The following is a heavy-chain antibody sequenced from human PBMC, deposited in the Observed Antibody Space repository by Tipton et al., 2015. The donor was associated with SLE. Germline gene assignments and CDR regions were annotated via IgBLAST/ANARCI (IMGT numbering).Heavy chain of an antibody. J-gene: IGHJ6*02. V-gene: IGHV4-39*07. CDR2: FYYGKST. Sequence: LRLSCTVSGGSISSSSFYWGWIRQPPGKGLEWIGSFYYGKSTFYNPSLKSRVTISVDTSTNRLSLQLSSVSAADTAVYYCVRGPKDVWGQGTTVTVSS. CDR3: VRGPKDV. CDR1: GGSISSSSFY.